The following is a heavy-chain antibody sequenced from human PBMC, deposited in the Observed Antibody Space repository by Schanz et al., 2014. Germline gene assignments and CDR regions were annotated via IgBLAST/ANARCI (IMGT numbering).Heavy chain of an antibody. V-gene: IGHV1-69*02. J-gene: IGHJ5*02. D-gene: IGHD4-17*01. CDR2: IIPILGIA. CDR1: GGTFNSYT. CDR3: ATLDYADSVS. Sequence: QVQLVQSEAEVKKPGSSVKVSCKASGGTFNSYTINWVRQAPGQGLEWMGRIIPILGIANYAQKFQGRVTITADKSTTTAYMELNSLNSDDTAVYYCATLDYADSVSWGQGTLVTVSS.